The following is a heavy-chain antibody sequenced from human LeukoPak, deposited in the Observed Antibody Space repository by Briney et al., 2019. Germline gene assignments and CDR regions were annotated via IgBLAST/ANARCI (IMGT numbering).Heavy chain of an antibody. V-gene: IGHV3-21*01. CDR3: ARGLGGVDY. CDR2: ISTSSSYI. J-gene: IGHJ4*02. D-gene: IGHD3-10*01. CDR1: GFTFSSYG. Sequence: GGSLRLSCAASGFTFSSYGMNWVRQAPGKGLEWVSSISTSSSYIHYADSVKGRFTISRDNARNSLYLQMNSLRAEDTAVYYCARGLGGVDYWGQGALVTVSS.